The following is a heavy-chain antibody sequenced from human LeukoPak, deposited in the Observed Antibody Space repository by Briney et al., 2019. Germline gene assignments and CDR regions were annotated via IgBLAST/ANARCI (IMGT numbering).Heavy chain of an antibody. Sequence: SVKVSCEASGGTFSSYAISWVRQAPGQGLEWMGGIIPIFGTANYAQKFQGRVTITTDESTSTAYMELSSLRSEDTAVYYCARVRVNRGSYYRYFDYWGQGTLVTVSS. J-gene: IGHJ4*02. CDR3: ARVRVNRGSYYRYFDY. CDR1: GGTFSSYA. V-gene: IGHV1-69*05. D-gene: IGHD1-26*01. CDR2: IIPIFGTA.